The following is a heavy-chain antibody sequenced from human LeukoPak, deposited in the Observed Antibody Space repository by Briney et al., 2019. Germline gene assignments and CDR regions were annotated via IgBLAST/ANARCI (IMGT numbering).Heavy chain of an antibody. CDR2: ISAYNGNT. Sequence: ASVKVSCKASGYTFTSYGISWVRQAPGQGLEWMGWISAYNGNTNYAQKLQGRVTMTTDTSTSTAYMELRSLRSVDTAVYYCARSPATYYYDSSGYLYYFDYWGQGTLVTVSS. D-gene: IGHD3-22*01. V-gene: IGHV1-18*01. CDR1: GYTFTSYG. J-gene: IGHJ4*02. CDR3: ARSPATYYYDSSGYLYYFDY.